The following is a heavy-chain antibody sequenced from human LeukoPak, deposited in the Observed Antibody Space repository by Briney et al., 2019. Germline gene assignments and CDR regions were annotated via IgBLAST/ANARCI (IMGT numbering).Heavy chain of an antibody. CDR3: ARVSSSSWYGDYFDY. V-gene: IGHV1-18*01. Sequence: ASVKDSCKASGYTFTSYGISWVRQAPGRGLEWMGWISAYNGNTNYAQKLQGRVTMTTDTTTSTAYMELRSLRSDETAVYYCARVSSSSWYGDYFDYWGQGTLVTVSS. CDR1: GYTFTSYG. D-gene: IGHD6-13*01. CDR2: ISAYNGNT. J-gene: IGHJ4*02.